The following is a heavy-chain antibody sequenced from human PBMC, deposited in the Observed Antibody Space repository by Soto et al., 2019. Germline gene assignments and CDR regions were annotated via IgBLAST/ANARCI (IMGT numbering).Heavy chain of an antibody. D-gene: IGHD2-15*01. J-gene: IGHJ4*01. CDR2: IIPIFGKT. Sequence: SVNVSCKASADTFKNYCSSWVRQAPGQGLEWMGGIIPIFGKTDYAQTFHGRVTINGDESTYTAHMELRGLRSDDTALYYCATSGYNYGPFDYWGRGLLVTVSS. CDR1: ADTFKNYC. V-gene: IGHV1-69*01. CDR3: ATSGYNYGPFDY.